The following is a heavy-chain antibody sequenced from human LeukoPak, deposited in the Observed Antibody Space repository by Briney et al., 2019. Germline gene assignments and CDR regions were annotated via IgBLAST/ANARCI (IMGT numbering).Heavy chain of an antibody. Sequence: SETLSLTCTVSGGSISSYYWSWIRQPPGKGLEWIGYIYYSGSTNYNPSLKSRVTISVDASKNQFSLKLSSVTAADTAVYYCARSPPYMYYYGSGSYYHDYWGQGTLVTVSS. J-gene: IGHJ4*02. CDR2: IYYSGST. D-gene: IGHD3-10*01. V-gene: IGHV4-59*08. CDR3: ARSPPYMYYYGSGSYYHDY. CDR1: GGSISSYY.